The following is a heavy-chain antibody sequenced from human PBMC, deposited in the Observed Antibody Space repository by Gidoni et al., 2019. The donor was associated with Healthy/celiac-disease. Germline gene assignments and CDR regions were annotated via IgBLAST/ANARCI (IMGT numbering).Heavy chain of an antibody. CDR1: GGSFSGYY. D-gene: IGHD5-12*01. Sequence: QVQLQQWGAGLLKHSETLSLTCPVYGGSFSGYYWSWIRQLPGKGLEWIVEINHSVSTNYNPSLKSRVTISVDTSKNQFSLKLSSVTAADTAVYYCARGRVATTGVDYWGQGTLVTVSS. CDR2: INHSVST. CDR3: ARGRVATTGVDY. J-gene: IGHJ4*02. V-gene: IGHV4-34*01.